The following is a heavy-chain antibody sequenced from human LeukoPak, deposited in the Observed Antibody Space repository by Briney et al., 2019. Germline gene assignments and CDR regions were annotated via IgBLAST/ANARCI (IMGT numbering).Heavy chain of an antibody. Sequence: GGSLRLSCAASGFTLSSYSMNWVRQAPGKGLEWVSSISSSSSYIYYADSVKGRFTISRDNAKNSLYLQMNSLRAEDTAVYYCARDPSSPSSGWHQAAFDIWGQGTMVTVSS. CDR2: ISSSSSYI. D-gene: IGHD3-22*01. CDR3: ARDPSSPSSGWHQAAFDI. J-gene: IGHJ3*02. CDR1: GFTLSSYS. V-gene: IGHV3-21*01.